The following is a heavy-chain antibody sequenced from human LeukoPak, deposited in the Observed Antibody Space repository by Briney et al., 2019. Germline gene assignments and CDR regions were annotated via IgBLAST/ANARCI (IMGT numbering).Heavy chain of an antibody. CDR3: ARVQDNLSDKHQWFDP. CDR2: ISAYNNNT. V-gene: IGHV1-18*01. J-gene: IGHJ5*02. Sequence: ASVKVSCKTYGYTFTNYGISWARQAPGHGLEWMGWISAYNNNTSFAQKFQDRVSMTTDTSTGTAYVELRSLRSDDTAIYYCARVQDNLSDKHQWFDPWGQGTLVTVSS. CDR1: GYTFTNYG. D-gene: IGHD1-1*01.